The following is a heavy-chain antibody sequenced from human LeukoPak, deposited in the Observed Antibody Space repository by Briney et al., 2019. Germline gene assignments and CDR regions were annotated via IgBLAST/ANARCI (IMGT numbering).Heavy chain of an antibody. D-gene: IGHD2-2*01. CDR1: GGSISSGSYY. Sequence: SETLSLTCTVSGGSISSGSYYWSWIRQPAGKGLEWIGRIYTSGSINYNPSLKSRVTISVDTSKNQFSLKLSSVTAADTAVYYCARAIRVVVPAARSYYYYYYYMDVWGKGTTVTVSS. J-gene: IGHJ6*03. V-gene: IGHV4-61*02. CDR2: IYTSGSI. CDR3: ARAIRVVVPAARSYYYYYYYMDV.